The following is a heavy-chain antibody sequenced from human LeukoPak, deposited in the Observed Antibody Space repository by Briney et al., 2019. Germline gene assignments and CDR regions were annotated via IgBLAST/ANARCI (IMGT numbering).Heavy chain of an antibody. V-gene: IGHV1-46*01. CDR1: GGTLSRYA. CDR3: ARDPLGYCSGGSCYSSLEDY. J-gene: IGHJ4*02. Sequence: ASVKVSCKTSGGTLSRYAISWVRQAPGQGLEWMGIINPSGGSTSYAQKFQGRVTMTRDMSTSTVYMELSSLRSEDTAVYYCARDPLGYCSGGSCYSSLEDYWGQGTLVTVSS. CDR2: INPSGGST. D-gene: IGHD2-15*01.